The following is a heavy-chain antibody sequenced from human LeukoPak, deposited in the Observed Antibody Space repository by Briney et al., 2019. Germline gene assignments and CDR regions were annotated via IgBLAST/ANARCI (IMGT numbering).Heavy chain of an antibody. V-gene: IGHV1-3*01. Sequence: ASVKVSCKASGYTFTSYAMHWVRQAPGQRLEWMGWINAGKGNTKYSQNFQGRVTITADESTSTAYMELSSLRSEDTAVYYCARLATIAVAGRPNDYWGQGTLVTVSS. CDR3: ARLATIAVAGRPNDY. CDR1: GYTFTSYA. CDR2: INAGKGNT. J-gene: IGHJ4*02. D-gene: IGHD6-19*01.